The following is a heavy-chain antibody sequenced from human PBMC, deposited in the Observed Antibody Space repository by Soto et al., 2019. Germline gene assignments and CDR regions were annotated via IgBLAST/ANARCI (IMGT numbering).Heavy chain of an antibody. Sequence: GGSLRLSCAASGFTFSSYAMSWVRQAPGKGLEWVSAISGSGGSTYYADSVKGRFTISRDNSKNTLYLQMNSLRAEDTAVYYCAKDPDYYDSSGHNFDYWGQGTLVTVSS. J-gene: IGHJ4*02. CDR1: GFTFSSYA. V-gene: IGHV3-23*01. CDR2: ISGSGGST. CDR3: AKDPDYYDSSGHNFDY. D-gene: IGHD3-22*01.